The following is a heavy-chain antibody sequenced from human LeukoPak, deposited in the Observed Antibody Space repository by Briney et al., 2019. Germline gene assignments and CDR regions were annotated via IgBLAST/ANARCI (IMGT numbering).Heavy chain of an antibody. CDR2: IYTSGST. Sequence: SQTLSLTCTVSGGSISSGSYYWSWIRQPAGKGLEWIGRIYTSGSTNYNPSLKRRVTISVDTSKNQFSLKLSSVTAADTAVYYCVRERMGATWEAFDIWGQGTMVTVSS. CDR3: VRERMGATWEAFDI. V-gene: IGHV4-61*02. CDR1: GGSISSGSYY. J-gene: IGHJ3*02. D-gene: IGHD1-26*01.